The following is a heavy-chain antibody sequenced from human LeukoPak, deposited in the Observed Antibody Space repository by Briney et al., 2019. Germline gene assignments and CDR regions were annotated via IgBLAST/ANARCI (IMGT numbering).Heavy chain of an antibody. CDR3: ARDRGVADYYFDY. CDR1: GFTFSSYS. D-gene: IGHD6-13*01. J-gene: IGHJ4*02. Sequence: GGSLRLSCAASGFTFSSYSMNWVRQAPGKGLEWVSSITSSSSYIYYADSVKGRFTISRDNAKNSLYLQMNSLRAEDTAVYYCARDRGVADYYFDYWGQGTLVTVSS. V-gene: IGHV3-21*01. CDR2: ITSSSSYI.